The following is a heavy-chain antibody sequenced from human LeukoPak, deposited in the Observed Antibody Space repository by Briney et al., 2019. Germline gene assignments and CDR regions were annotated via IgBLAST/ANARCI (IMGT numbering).Heavy chain of an antibody. D-gene: IGHD3-22*01. V-gene: IGHV4-59*01. J-gene: IGHJ4*02. CDR3: ARGGRITMIVQAFDI. Sequence: SETLSLTCTVSGGSISSYYWSWIRAPPGKGLEWMVYTYYSRSSNYTTSLKSRVTISVDTSKNQFSLKLSSVPAADTAVYYCARGGRITMIVQAFDIWGQGTLVTVSS. CDR1: GGSISSYY. CDR2: TYYSRSS.